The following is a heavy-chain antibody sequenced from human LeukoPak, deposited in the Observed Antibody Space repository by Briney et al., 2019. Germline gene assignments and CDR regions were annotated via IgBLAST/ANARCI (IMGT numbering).Heavy chain of an antibody. CDR2: ISSSGSTI. J-gene: IGHJ6*02. CDR1: GFTFSDYY. Sequence: GGSLRLSCAASGFTFSDYYMSWIRQAPGKGLEWVSYISSSGSTIYYADSVKGRFTISRDNAKNSLYLQMNSLRAEDPAVYYCARDRPLTYRRYSGYDRLDYYYYGMDVWGQGTTVTVSS. D-gene: IGHD5-12*01. CDR3: ARDRPLTYRRYSGYDRLDYYYYGMDV. V-gene: IGHV3-11*01.